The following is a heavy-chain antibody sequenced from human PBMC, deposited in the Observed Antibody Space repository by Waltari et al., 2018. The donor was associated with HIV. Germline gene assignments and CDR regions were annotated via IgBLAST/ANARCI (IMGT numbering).Heavy chain of an antibody. D-gene: IGHD2-15*01. CDR1: GYTFTGYY. J-gene: IGHJ4*02. CDR3: ASPYCSGGSCYNYEGFDY. CDR2: SNPNSGGT. Sequence: QVQLVQSGAEVKKPGASVKVSCKASGYTFTGYYMHWVRQAPGQGLEWMGWSNPNSGGTNYAQKFQGRVTMTRDTSISTAYMELSRLRSDDTVVYYCASPYCSGGSCYNYEGFDYWGQGTLVTVSS. V-gene: IGHV1-2*02.